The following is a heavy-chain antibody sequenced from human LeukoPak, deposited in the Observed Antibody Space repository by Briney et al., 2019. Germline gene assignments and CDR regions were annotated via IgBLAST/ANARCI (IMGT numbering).Heavy chain of an antibody. CDR1: GYTXTSYY. Sequence: ASVKVSCKASGYTXTSYYMHGVRQAPGQGLEWMGIINPSGGSTSYAQKFQGRVTMTRDTSTSTVYMELSSLRSEDTAVYYCARDGPDYGDYAAFDIWGQGTMVTVSS. D-gene: IGHD4-17*01. J-gene: IGHJ3*02. V-gene: IGHV1-46*01. CDR2: INPSGGST. CDR3: ARDGPDYGDYAAFDI.